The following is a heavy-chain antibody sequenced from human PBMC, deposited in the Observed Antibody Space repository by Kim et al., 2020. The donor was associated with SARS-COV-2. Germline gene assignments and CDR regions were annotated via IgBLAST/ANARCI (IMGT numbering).Heavy chain of an antibody. CDR3: AREWRDRDSSGYLLVHPYYYYGMDV. CDR2: IIPIFGTA. D-gene: IGHD3-22*01. V-gene: IGHV1-69*13. J-gene: IGHJ6*02. CDR1: GGTFSSYA. Sequence: SVKVSCKASGGTFSSYAISWVRQAPGQGLEWMGGIIPIFGTANYAQKFQGRVTITADESTSTAYMELSSLRSEDTAVYYCAREWRDRDSSGYLLVHPYYYYGMDVWGQGTTVTVSS.